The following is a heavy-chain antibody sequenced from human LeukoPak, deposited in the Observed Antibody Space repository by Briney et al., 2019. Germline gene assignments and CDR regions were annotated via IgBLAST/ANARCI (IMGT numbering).Heavy chain of an antibody. Sequence: ASVKVSCKASGYTFTSYGISWVRQAPGQGLEWMGWMNPNSGNTGYAQKFQGRVTITRNTSISTAYMELSSLRSEDTAVYYCARFIYGSGDVWGKGTTVTVSS. CDR2: MNPNSGNT. J-gene: IGHJ6*04. D-gene: IGHD3-10*01. V-gene: IGHV1-8*03. CDR1: GYTFTSYG. CDR3: ARFIYGSGDV.